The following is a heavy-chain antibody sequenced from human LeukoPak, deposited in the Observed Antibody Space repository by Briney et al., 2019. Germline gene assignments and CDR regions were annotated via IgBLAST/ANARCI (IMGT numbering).Heavy chain of an antibody. CDR3: ARVFSPSYYYGSGSPEY. V-gene: IGHV1-18*01. D-gene: IGHD3-10*01. CDR2: ISAYNGNT. Sequence: ASVKVSCKASGYTFTSYGISWVRQAPGQGLEWMGWISAYNGNTNYAQKLQGRVTMTTDTSTSTAYMELRSLRSDDTAVYYCARVFSPSYYYGSGSPEYWGQGTLVTVSS. CDR1: GYTFTSYG. J-gene: IGHJ4*02.